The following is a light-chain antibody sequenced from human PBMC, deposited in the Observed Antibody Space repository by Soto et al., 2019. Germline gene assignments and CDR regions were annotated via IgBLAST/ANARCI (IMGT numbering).Light chain of an antibody. CDR3: HQANSSART. CDR2: AAS. J-gene: IGKJ3*01. CDR1: QRISSR. V-gene: IGKV1-12*01. Sequence: SNMLLSTTTMSXXVGDXVTIXXRATQRISSRLAWYQQKPGKAPKLLIYAASSWKSGVPSRFSASGSGTDFTLTISSLQPEDFARYYCHQANSSARTFAPGAKVEIK.